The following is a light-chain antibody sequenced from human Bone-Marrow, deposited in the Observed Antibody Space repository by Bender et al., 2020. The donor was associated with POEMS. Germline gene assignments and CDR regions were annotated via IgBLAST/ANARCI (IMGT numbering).Light chain of an antibody. CDR3: SSYTSSNTLV. V-gene: IGLV2-14*01. Sequence: QSALTQPASVSGSPGQSITISCTGTSSDVGGYNYVSWYQQHPGKAPKLMIYDVGTRPSGVSDRFSGSKSGNTASLTISGLQAEDEADYYCSSYTSSNTLVFGGGTKLTVL. CDR2: DVG. J-gene: IGLJ3*02. CDR1: SSDVGGYNY.